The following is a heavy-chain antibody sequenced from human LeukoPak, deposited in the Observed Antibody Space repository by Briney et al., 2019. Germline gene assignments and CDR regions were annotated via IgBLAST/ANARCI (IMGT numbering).Heavy chain of an antibody. V-gene: IGHV1-69*01. CDR2: IIPIFGTA. D-gene: IGHD2/OR15-2a*01. CDR3: ASRYFTIYTSGFDY. J-gene: IGHJ4*02. CDR1: GGTFSSYA. Sequence: SVKVSCKASGGTFSSYAISWVRQAPGQGLEWMGGIIPIFGTANYAQKFQGRVTITADESTSTAYMELSSLRSEDTAVYHCASRYFTIYTSGFDYWGQGTLVTVSS.